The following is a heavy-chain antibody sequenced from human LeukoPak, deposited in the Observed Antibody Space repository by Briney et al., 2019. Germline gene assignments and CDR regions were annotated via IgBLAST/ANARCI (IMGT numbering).Heavy chain of an antibody. CDR3: ATEYYYDSGGYYSLAY. D-gene: IGHD3-22*01. CDR2: IYTSGST. Sequence: SETLSLTCTVSGGSISSYYWSWIRQPAGKGLEWIGRIYTSGSTNYNPSLKSRVTMSVDTSRKQFSLKLSSLTATDTAVYYCATEYYYDSGGYYSLAYWGQGTLITVSS. J-gene: IGHJ4*02. V-gene: IGHV4-4*07. CDR1: GGSISSYY.